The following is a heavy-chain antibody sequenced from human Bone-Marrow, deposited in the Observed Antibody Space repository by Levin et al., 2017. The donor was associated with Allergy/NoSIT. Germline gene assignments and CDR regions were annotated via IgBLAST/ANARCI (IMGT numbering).Heavy chain of an antibody. CDR2: INEDGGRI. V-gene: IGHV3-74*01. D-gene: IGHD7-27*01. J-gene: IGHJ4*02. CDR1: GFTVSTYW. CDR3: VKDFTGGEDS. Sequence: PGGSLRLSCAASGFTVSTYWMHWVRQAPGKGLVWVSRINEDGGRIDYADSVKGRFTIFRDIAKNTLHLQMDRLRAEDSAVYYCVKDFTGGEDSWGQGTLVTVSS.